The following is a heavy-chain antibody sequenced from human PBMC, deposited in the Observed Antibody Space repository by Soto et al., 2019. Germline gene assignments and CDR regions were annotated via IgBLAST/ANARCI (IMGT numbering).Heavy chain of an antibody. V-gene: IGHV3-23*01. CDR2: ISGSGGST. J-gene: IGHJ4*02. CDR3: AKGRRVLRYFDWLSTLGQSDY. Sequence: GGSLRLSCAASGFTFSSYAMSWVRQAPGKGLEWVSAISGSGGSTYYADSVKGRFTISRDNSKNTLYLQMNSLRAEDTAVYYCAKGRRVLRYFDWLSTLGQSDYWGQGTLVTVSS. CDR1: GFTFSSYA. D-gene: IGHD3-9*01.